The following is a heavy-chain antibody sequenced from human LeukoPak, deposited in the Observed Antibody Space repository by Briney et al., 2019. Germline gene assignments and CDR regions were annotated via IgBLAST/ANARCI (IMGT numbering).Heavy chain of an antibody. Sequence: SETLSLTCTVSGGSISSYYWSWIRQPPGKGREWMGYFYYSGSTNYNPSLQSRVIISVDTSKNQLSLKLSSVTAADTAVYYCARHRGNYYGSGSYRQYYYYGMDVWGQGTTVTVSS. D-gene: IGHD3-10*01. V-gene: IGHV4-59*01. CDR2: FYYSGST. CDR3: ARHRGNYYGSGSYRQYYYYGMDV. CDR1: GGSISSYY. J-gene: IGHJ6*02.